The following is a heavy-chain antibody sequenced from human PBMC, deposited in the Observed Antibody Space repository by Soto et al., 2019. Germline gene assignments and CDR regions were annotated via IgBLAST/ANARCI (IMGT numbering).Heavy chain of an antibody. V-gene: IGHV3-48*03. CDR1: GFTFSGYE. CDR2: ISSSGRTI. Sequence: PGGSLRLSCAASGFTFSGYEMNWVRQSPGKGLEWVSYISSSGRTIYYADSVKGRFTISRDNAKNSLYLQMNSLRAEDTAVYYCARESGSPGAFDIWGRGTMVTVSS. CDR3: ARESGSPGAFDI. D-gene: IGHD3-22*01. J-gene: IGHJ3*02.